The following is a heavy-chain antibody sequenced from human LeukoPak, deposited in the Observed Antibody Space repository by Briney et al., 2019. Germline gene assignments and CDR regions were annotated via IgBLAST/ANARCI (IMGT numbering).Heavy chain of an antibody. CDR2: IWYDGSNK. CDR3: ARVGAVQVFDY. Sequence: PGGSLRLSCAASGFTFSSYGMHWVRQAPVKGLEWVAVIWYDGSNKYYADSVKGRFTISRDNSKNTLYLQMNSLRAEDTAVYYCARVGAVQVFDYWGQGTLVTVSS. V-gene: IGHV3-33*01. D-gene: IGHD1-26*01. J-gene: IGHJ4*02. CDR1: GFTFSSYG.